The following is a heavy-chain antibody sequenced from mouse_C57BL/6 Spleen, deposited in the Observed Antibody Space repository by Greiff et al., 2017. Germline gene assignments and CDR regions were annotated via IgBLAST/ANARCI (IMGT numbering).Heavy chain of an antibody. CDR1: GYAFTNYL. Sequence: VQLQQSGAELVRPGTSVKVSCKASGYAFTNYLIEWVKQRPGQGLEWIGVINPGSGGTNYNEKFKGKATLTADKSSSTAYMQLRSLTSEDSAVYFCAREDGSMDYWGQGTSVTVSS. V-gene: IGHV1-54*01. D-gene: IGHD2-3*01. J-gene: IGHJ4*01. CDR3: AREDGSMDY. CDR2: INPGSGGT.